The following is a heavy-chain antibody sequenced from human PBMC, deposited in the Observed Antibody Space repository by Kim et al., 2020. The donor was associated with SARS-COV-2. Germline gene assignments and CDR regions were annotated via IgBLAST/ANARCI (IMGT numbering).Heavy chain of an antibody. CDR1: GFIFSTYW. Sequence: GGSLRLSCAASGFIFSTYWMNWVRQAPGKGLEWLATIAQDENDKYYVDSVKGRFTISSDNAKNSLYLQMNSLRAEDTAVYYCARDSGYCSGGICYSVFDYWGQGTLVTVSP. CDR3: ARDSGYCSGGICYSVFDY. CDR2: IAQDENDK. D-gene: IGHD2-15*01. J-gene: IGHJ4*02. V-gene: IGHV3-7*01.